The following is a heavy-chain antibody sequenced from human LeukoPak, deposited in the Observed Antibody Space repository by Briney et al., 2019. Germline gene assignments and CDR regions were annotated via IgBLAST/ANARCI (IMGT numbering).Heavy chain of an antibody. CDR2: IDPTGSST. CDR3: ARDQPRGNYDYWFDP. Sequence: ASVKVSCKASGYTFTTYYMHWVRQAPGQGLEWMGVIDPTGSSTTYAQKFRGRVTMTRDMSTSTIYMELSGLRSDDTAVYYCARDQPRGNYDYWFDPWGQGTLVTVSS. J-gene: IGHJ5*02. D-gene: IGHD3-16*01. V-gene: IGHV1-46*01. CDR1: GYTFTTYY.